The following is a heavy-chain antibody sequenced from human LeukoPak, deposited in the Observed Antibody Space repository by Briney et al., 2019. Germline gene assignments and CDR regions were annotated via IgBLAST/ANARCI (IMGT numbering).Heavy chain of an antibody. J-gene: IGHJ6*03. CDR3: ARGHYNPYYYMDV. CDR2: INPSGGST. D-gene: IGHD1-1*01. CDR1: GYTFTSYY. Sequence: ASVKVSCKASGYTFTSYYMHWVRQSPGQGLEWMGIINPSGGSTSYAQKFQGRVTITRNTSISTAYMELSSLRSEDTAVYYCARGHYNPYYYMDVWGKGTTVTVSS. V-gene: IGHV1-46*01.